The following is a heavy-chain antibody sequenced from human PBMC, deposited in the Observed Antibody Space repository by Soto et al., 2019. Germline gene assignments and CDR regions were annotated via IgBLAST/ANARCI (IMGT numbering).Heavy chain of an antibody. V-gene: IGHV1-8*01. Sequence: ASVKVSCKASGYTFSSNDINWVRQATGQGLEWLGWMSPQSGNTGYAQKFQGRVTMTRDTSIGTAYMELSSLTSEDTAVYYCAGGPPNWGFDVWGQGTLVTVSS. CDR3: AGGPPNWGFDV. CDR2: MSPQSGNT. D-gene: IGHD7-27*01. J-gene: IGHJ4*02. CDR1: GYTFSSND.